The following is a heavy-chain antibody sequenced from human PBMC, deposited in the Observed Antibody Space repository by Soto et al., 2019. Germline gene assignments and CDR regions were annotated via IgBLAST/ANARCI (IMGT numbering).Heavy chain of an antibody. J-gene: IGHJ6*02. CDR2: VSAYNGDT. D-gene: IGHD2-2*01. CDR3: ARSPDIVVVPGATGGVDA. Sequence: GSSLKFSCKASGYTFTNYGISWVRQAPGQGLEWMGWVSAYNGDTNYAQKVQGRVTMTTDTSTSTAYMELRSLRSDDTAVYYCARSPDIVVVPGATGGVDAWGQGTTVTVSS. CDR1: GYTFTNYG. V-gene: IGHV1-18*04.